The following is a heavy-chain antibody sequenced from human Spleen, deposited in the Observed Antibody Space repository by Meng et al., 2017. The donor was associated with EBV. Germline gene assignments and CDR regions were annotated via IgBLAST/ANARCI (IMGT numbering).Heavy chain of an antibody. CDR2: IYHSGNT. CDR3: ARGSGGYYLY. Sequence: QLLMPGPGLVDPSGPLSLPCAVSGCSIRSDHWWSWVRQSPGKGLEWIGEIYHSGNTNYKPSRKSRVTISVYKSKNQFSLDHSSVTDADTAVYFCARGSGGYYLYWGQGTLVTVSS. V-gene: IGHV4-4*02. D-gene: IGHD3-22*01. J-gene: IGHJ4*02. CDR1: GCSIRSDHW.